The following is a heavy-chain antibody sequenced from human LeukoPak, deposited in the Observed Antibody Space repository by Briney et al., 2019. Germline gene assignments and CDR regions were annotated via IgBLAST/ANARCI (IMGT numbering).Heavy chain of an antibody. CDR2: INPNSGGT. CDR3: ARLTWELKTYYPDY. J-gene: IGHJ4*02. Sequence: GASVKVSCKASGYTFTGYYMHWVRQAPGQGLEWMGWINPNSGGTNYAQKFQGRVTMTRDTSISTAYMELSRLRSDDTAVYYCARLTWELKTYYPDYWGQGTLVTVSS. D-gene: IGHD1-26*01. V-gene: IGHV1-2*02. CDR1: GYTFTGYY.